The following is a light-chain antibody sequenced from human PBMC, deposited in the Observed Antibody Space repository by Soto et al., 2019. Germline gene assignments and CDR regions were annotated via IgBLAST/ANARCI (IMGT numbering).Light chain of an antibody. V-gene: IGKV1-33*01. CDR1: QDISNY. Sequence: DLLMTQSPSSLSASVGDRVTITCQASQDISNYLNWYQQKPGKAPKLLIYDASNLETGVPSRFSGSGSGTDFTFTISSLQPEDIATYYCQQYDNLPRTFGGGTKVEIK. CDR3: QQYDNLPRT. CDR2: DAS. J-gene: IGKJ4*01.